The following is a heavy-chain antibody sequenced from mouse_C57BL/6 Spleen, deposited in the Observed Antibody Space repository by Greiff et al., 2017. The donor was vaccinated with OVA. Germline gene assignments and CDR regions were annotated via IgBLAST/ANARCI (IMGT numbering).Heavy chain of an antibody. Sequence: VKLQESDAELVKPGASVKISCKVSGYNFTDHTIHWMKQRPEQGLEWIGYIYPRDGSTKYNEKFKGKATLTADKSSSTAYMQLNSLTSEDSAVYFCARWGYGRSYDYWGQGTTLTVSS. CDR3: ARWGYGRSYDY. J-gene: IGHJ2*01. D-gene: IGHD1-1*01. V-gene: IGHV1-78*01. CDR2: IYPRDGST. CDR1: GYNFTDHT.